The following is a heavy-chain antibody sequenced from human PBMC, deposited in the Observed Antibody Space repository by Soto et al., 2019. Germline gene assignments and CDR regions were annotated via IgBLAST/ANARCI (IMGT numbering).Heavy chain of an antibody. CDR2: ISAFNGDT. Sequence: QVQLVQPGTEVKKPGASVNVSCKAFGYTFTSYGFSWVRQVPGQGLEWLGWISAFNGDTQYAQTMKGRLTVTTDTSTTTVHMELRSLTPADTAVYYCARDAGWQRMVPYDWGQGTLVTVS. J-gene: IGHJ4*02. D-gene: IGHD6-25*01. CDR3: ARDAGWQRMVPYD. CDR1: GYTFTSYG. V-gene: IGHV1-18*04.